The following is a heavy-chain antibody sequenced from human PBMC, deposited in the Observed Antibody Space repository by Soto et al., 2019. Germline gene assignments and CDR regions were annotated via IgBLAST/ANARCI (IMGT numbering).Heavy chain of an antibody. J-gene: IGHJ4*02. Sequence: GGSLRLSCAASGFTFSSAWMNWVRQAPGKGLEWVGRIKSKTDGGTTDYAAPVKGRFTISRDDSKNTLYLQMNSLKTEDTAVYYCTTDRGDGYNTYYFDYWGQGTLVTVSS. CDR2: IKSKTDGGTT. D-gene: IGHD3-10*01. V-gene: IGHV3-15*07. CDR1: GFTFSSAW. CDR3: TTDRGDGYNTYYFDY.